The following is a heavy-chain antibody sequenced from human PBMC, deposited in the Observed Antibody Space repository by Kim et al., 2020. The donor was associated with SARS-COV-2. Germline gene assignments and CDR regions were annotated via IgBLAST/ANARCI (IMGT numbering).Heavy chain of an antibody. Sequence: YNPSLKSRVTMSGDTSKNHFSLKLSSMTAADTAVYYCARLHSSSWWGFDYWGQGTLVTVSS. CDR3: ARLHSSSWWGFDY. V-gene: IGHV4-39*02. J-gene: IGHJ4*02. D-gene: IGHD6-13*01.